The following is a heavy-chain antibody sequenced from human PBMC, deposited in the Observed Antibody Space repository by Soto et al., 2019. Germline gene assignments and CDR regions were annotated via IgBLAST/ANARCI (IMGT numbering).Heavy chain of an antibody. J-gene: IGHJ4*02. CDR2: ISWSSGII. CDR3: VKDTRYCGSTTCYTFDS. D-gene: IGHD2-2*02. CDR1: GFTFDDYA. V-gene: IGHV3-9*01. Sequence: GGSLRLSCAATGFTFDDYAMHWVRQAPGQGLEWVSGISWSSGIIHYADSVKGRFTISRDNAKNSLYLQMNSLRPDDTALYYCVKDTRYCGSTTCYTFDSWGQGALVTVSS.